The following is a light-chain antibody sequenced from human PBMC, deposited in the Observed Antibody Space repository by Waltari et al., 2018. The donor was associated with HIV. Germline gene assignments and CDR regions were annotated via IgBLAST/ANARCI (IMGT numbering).Light chain of an antibody. J-gene: IGLJ3*02. Sequence: QSVLTQPPSVSGAPGQRVTVSCTGHASNIAATSDVPWYQVLPGSAPKLLIHTNTARPSGVPDRFSGSKSGASASLAITGLQAEDEGDYYCQSFDSGLSAWVFGGGTKLTVL. CDR2: TNT. V-gene: IGLV1-40*03. CDR3: QSFDSGLSAWV. CDR1: ASNIAATSD.